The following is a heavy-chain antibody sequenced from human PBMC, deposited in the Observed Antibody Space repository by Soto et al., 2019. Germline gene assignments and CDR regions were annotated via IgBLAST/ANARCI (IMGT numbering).Heavy chain of an antibody. CDR3: ARNTDSSGYYYPWFDP. CDR1: GGTFSSYA. V-gene: IGHV1-69*06. D-gene: IGHD3-22*01. J-gene: IGHJ5*02. Sequence: EASVKVSCKASGGTFSSYAISWVRQAPGQGLEWMGGIIPIFGTTNYAQKFQGRVTITADKSTSTAYMELSSLRSEDTAVYYCARNTDSSGYYYPWFDPWGQGTLVTVSS. CDR2: IIPIFGTT.